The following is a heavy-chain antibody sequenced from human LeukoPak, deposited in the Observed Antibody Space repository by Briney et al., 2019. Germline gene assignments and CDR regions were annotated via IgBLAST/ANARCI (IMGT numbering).Heavy chain of an antibody. J-gene: IGHJ4*02. CDR1: GYSISSGYY. CDR3: ARRNYYGSGDFDY. V-gene: IGHV4-38-2*02. CDR2: IYYSGST. Sequence: SETLSLTCTVSGYSISSGYYWSWIRQPPGKGLEWIGYIYYSGSTNYNPSLKSRVTISVDTSKNQFSLKLSSVTAADTAVYYCARRNYYGSGDFDYWGQGTLVTVSS. D-gene: IGHD3-10*01.